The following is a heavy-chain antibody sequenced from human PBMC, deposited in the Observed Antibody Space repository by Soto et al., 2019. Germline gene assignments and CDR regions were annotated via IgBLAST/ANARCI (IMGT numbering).Heavy chain of an antibody. CDR1: GGTFSSYA. V-gene: IGHV1-69*06. CDR3: ARTYCTNGVCYWARTDV. CDR2: IIPIFGTA. Sequence: ASVKVSCKASGGTFSSYAISWVRQAPGQGLEWMGGIIPIFGTANYAQKFQGRVTITADKSTSTAYMELSSLRSEDTAVYYCARTYCTNGVCYWARTDVWGQGTTVTVSS. J-gene: IGHJ6*02. D-gene: IGHD2-8*01.